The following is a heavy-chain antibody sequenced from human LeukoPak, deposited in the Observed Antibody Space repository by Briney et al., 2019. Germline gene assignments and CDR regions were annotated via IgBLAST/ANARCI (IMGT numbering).Heavy chain of an antibody. CDR2: ISSNGGST. D-gene: IGHD5-12*01. J-gene: IGHJ4*02. CDR3: ARAGVNGYDFPVDY. V-gene: IGHV3-64*01. CDR1: GFTFSSYA. Sequence: GGSLRLSCAASGFTFSSYAMHWVRQAPGKGLEYVSAISSNGGSTYYANSVKGRFTISRDNSKNTLYLQMGSLRAEDMAVYYWARAGVNGYDFPVDYWGQGTLVTVSS.